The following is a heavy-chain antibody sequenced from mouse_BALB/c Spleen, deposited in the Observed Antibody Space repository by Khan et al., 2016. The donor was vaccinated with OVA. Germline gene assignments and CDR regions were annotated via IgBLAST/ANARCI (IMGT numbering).Heavy chain of an antibody. CDR2: IDPSDSET. D-gene: IGHD1-3*01. CDR1: GYTFTSYW. J-gene: IGHJ1*01. V-gene: IGHV1-61*01. CDR3: ARGDGTSLCWYVDV. Sequence: QVQLQQPGAELVRPGAAVKLSCKASGYTFTSYWMNWVKQRPGQGLEWIGMIDPSDSETHYNQMFKDKATLTVDKSSSTAYMQLSSLPSEDSSVYYCARGDGTSLCWYVDVWGAGTSVTGSS.